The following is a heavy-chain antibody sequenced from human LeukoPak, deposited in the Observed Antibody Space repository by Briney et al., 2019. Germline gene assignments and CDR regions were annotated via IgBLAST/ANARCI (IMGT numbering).Heavy chain of an antibody. CDR2: IIPIFGTA. V-gene: IGHV1-69*06. D-gene: IGHD4-17*01. CDR1: VGTFCSYA. J-gene: IGHJ4*02. CDR3: ARLGYGTDAGDDFDY. Sequence: SVKVSCKASVGTFCSYAISWVCQAPGEGLEWIGGIIPIFGTANYAQKCQGRVTITADKSTSTAYMELSSLRSEDTAVYYCARLGYGTDAGDDFDYWGQGTLVTVSS.